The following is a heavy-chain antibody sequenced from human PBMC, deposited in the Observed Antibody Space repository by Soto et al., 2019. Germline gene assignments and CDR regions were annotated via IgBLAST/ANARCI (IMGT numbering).Heavy chain of an antibody. Sequence: SETLSLTCTVSGGSISSYYWSWIRQPPGKGLEWIGYIYYSGSTNYNPSLKSRVTISVDTSKNQFSLKLSSVTAADTAVHYCARSMVRGVIIRRLDYYYGMHVWGQGTTVTVSS. CDR2: IYYSGST. CDR1: GGSISSYY. V-gene: IGHV4-59*01. J-gene: IGHJ6*02. CDR3: ARSMVRGVIIRRLDYYYGMHV. D-gene: IGHD3-10*01.